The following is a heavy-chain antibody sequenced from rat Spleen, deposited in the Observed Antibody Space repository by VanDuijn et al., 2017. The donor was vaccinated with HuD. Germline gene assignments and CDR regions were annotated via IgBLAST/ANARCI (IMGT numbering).Heavy chain of an antibody. D-gene: IGHD5-1*01. CDR3: ARNWEGWFAY. CDR1: LFTFSNYS. CDR2: ISYDGTST. J-gene: IGHJ3*01. Sequence: EVQLVEAGGGLVQPGCSLNLSCAASLFTFSNYSMASVRQAPAKGLEWVATISYDGTSTYYRDSVKGRFTIYRDNAKSTLYLQMDSLRSEDTATYYCARNWEGWFAYWGQGTLVTVSS. V-gene: IGHV5-29*01.